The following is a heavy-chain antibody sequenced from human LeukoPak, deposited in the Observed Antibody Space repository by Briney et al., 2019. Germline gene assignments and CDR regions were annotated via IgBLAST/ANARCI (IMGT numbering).Heavy chain of an antibody. CDR2: IWYDGSNE. CDR3: AREAGYDTGGYPRDY. CDR1: GFTFSNYA. Sequence: GGPLRLSCAASGFTFSNYAMHWVRQAPGRGLACVALIWYDGSNEFYADSVKGRFTISRDNSKNTLYLQMNSLRAEDTAIYYCAREAGYDTGGYPRDYWGQGTLVTVSS. D-gene: IGHD2-8*02. J-gene: IGHJ4*02. V-gene: IGHV3-33*01.